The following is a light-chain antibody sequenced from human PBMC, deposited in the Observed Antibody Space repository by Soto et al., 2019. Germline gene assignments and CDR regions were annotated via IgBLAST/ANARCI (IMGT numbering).Light chain of an antibody. CDR2: AAS. CDR3: QHYKMYSPWT. V-gene: IGKV3-20*01. J-gene: IGKJ1*01. CDR1: QSVTSSY. Sequence: EIVLTQSPGTLSLSPGERATLSCRASQSVTSSYLAWYQQKPGQAPRLLIYAASSRATGIPDRFSGSGSGTDFTLTISSLQPDDFATYYCQHYKMYSPWTFGQGTKVDIK.